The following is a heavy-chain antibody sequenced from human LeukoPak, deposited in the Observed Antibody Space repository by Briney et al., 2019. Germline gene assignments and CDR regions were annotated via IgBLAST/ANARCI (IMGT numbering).Heavy chain of an antibody. D-gene: IGHD1-14*01. Sequence: GGSLRLSCAASGFSFSSYVMSWVRQAPGKGLEWVSGITGSGSNTLYADSVKGRFTISRDNSKNTLYLQMASLRAEDTAVYHCAKAEPGYECFQEWGQGTLVTVSS. CDR1: GFSFSSYV. CDR2: ITGSGSNT. V-gene: IGHV3-23*01. J-gene: IGHJ1*01. CDR3: AKAEPGYECFQE.